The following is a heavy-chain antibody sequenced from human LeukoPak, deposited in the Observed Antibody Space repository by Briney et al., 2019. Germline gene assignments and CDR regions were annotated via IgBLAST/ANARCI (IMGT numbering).Heavy chain of an antibody. Sequence: PGGSLRLSCAASGFTFSSYSMNWVRQAPGKGLEWVPSISSSSSYIYYADSVKGRFTISRDNAKNSLYLQMNSLRAEDTAVYYCVTGEDSGRPQAIDYWGQGTVVTVSS. CDR2: ISSSSSYI. D-gene: IGHD3-10*01. CDR1: GFTFSSYS. CDR3: VTGEDSGRPQAIDY. V-gene: IGHV3-21*01. J-gene: IGHJ4*02.